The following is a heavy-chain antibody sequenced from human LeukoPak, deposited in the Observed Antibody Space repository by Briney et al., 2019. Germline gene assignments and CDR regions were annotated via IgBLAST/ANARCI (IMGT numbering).Heavy chain of an antibody. CDR1: GGSISSGGYY. Sequence: SETLSLTCTVSGGSISSGGYYWSWIRQPPGKGLEWIGYIYHSGSTYYNPSLKSRVTISVDTSKNQFSLKLSSVTAADTAVYYCARDRVWFGELFPFDYWGQGTLVTVSS. CDR2: IYHSGST. V-gene: IGHV4-30-2*01. CDR3: ARDRVWFGELFPFDY. J-gene: IGHJ4*02. D-gene: IGHD3-10*01.